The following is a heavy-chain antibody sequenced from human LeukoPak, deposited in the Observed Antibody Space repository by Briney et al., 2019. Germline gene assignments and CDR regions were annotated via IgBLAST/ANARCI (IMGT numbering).Heavy chain of an antibody. CDR3: VRTNPWDLTYYFDY. V-gene: IGHV4-59*11. J-gene: IGHJ4*02. D-gene: IGHD1-14*01. CDR1: GGSIKSHF. Sequence: SETLSLTCTVSGGSIKSHFWSWVRQPPGKRLEWIGYIFHSGSTNYIPSLKSRVTISVDTSKNQFSLRLTSVTAADTAVYYCVRTNPWDLTYYFDYWGQGTLVTVSS. CDR2: IFHSGST.